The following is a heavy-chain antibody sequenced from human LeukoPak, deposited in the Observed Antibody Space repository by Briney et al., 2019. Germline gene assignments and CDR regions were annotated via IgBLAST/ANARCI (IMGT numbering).Heavy chain of an antibody. CDR1: GFTFRNLW. D-gene: IGHD2/OR15-2a*01. CDR2: TNQDGSNN. J-gene: IGHJ4*02. CDR3: AKYLTRAFDY. V-gene: IGHV3-7*01. Sequence: RSGGSLRLSCAASGFTFRNLWMSWVRQAPGKGLEWVAHTNQDGSNNYYVDSVRGRFTISRDNAKNSLYLQMNSLRAEDTAVYYCAKYLTRAFDYWGQGTLVTVSS.